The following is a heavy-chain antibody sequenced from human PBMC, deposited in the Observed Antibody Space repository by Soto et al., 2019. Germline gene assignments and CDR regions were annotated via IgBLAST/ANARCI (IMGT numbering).Heavy chain of an antibody. CDR2: ISWNSGSI. Sequence: GGSLRLSCAASGFTFDDYAMHWVRQAPGKGLEWVSGISWNSGSIGYADSVKGRFTISRDNAKNSLYLQMNSLRAEDTALYYCAIGDYELEGYFDYWGQGTLVTVSS. V-gene: IGHV3-9*01. CDR3: AIGDYELEGYFDY. D-gene: IGHD4-17*01. J-gene: IGHJ4*02. CDR1: GFTFDDYA.